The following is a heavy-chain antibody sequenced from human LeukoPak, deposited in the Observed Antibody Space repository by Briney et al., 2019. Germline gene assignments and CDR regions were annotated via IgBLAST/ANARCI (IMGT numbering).Heavy chain of an antibody. CDR2: INWDGGST. CDR3: AGGDRNGWYFDF. V-gene: IGHV3-20*04. D-gene: IGHD6-19*01. Sequence: GGSLRLSCGGSGFIFDVHGMSWVRHVPGKGLEWVSGINWDGGSTGYADSVKGRFTISRDNAKKSLYLQMNSLRAEDTALYYCAGGDRNGWYFDFWGQGTLVTVSS. J-gene: IGHJ4*02. CDR1: GFIFDVHG.